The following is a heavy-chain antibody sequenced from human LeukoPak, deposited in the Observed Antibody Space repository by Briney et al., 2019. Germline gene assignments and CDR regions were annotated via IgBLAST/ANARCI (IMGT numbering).Heavy chain of an antibody. CDR2: INQDGIEQ. CDR3: AREDSGSFYDY. CDR1: GFTFSSYW. J-gene: IGHJ4*02. Sequence: GGSLRLSCAASGFTFSSYWMTWVRLAPGKGLEWVANINQDGIEQFYVDSVKGRFTISRDNAKNSLFLQMDSLRAEDTAMYYCAREDSGSFYDYWGRGALVTVSS. V-gene: IGHV3-7*01. D-gene: IGHD1-26*01.